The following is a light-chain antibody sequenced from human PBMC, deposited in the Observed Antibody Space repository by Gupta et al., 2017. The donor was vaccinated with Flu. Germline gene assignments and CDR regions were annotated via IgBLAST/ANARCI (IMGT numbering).Light chain of an antibody. J-gene: IGKJ3*01. CDR1: GSISTN. V-gene: IGKV3-15*01. Sequence: ASLAVSPGERATLSCSAIGSISTNIDWSQQKPGQAPRLLIYGASTRATGIAVRFRGSGSGTDFTLTISSRQLDDFAVYYCHRYNNWPPSTFGHGTRVDVK. CDR3: HRYNNWPPST. CDR2: GAS.